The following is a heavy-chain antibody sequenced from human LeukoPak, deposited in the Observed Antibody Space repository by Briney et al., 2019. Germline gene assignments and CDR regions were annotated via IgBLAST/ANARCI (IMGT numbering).Heavy chain of an antibody. D-gene: IGHD6-13*01. Sequence: GGSLRLSCAASGFTFGNYAFHWVRQAPGKGLEYVSAINDNGDTTYYADSVKGRFNISRDISKNTLFLQMGSLRTEDMAVYYCARGHRSSWFDAFDIWGQGIMVTVSS. V-gene: IGHV3-64*02. J-gene: IGHJ3*02. CDR3: ARGHRSSWFDAFDI. CDR2: INDNGDTT. CDR1: GFTFGNYA.